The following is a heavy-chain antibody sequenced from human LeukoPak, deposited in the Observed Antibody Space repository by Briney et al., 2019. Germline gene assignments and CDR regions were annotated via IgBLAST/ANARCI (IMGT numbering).Heavy chain of an antibody. V-gene: IGHV1-2*02. Sequence: ASVKVSCKTSGYSFTGYYMHWVRQAPGQGLEWMGWINPYSGDTVYAQKFQGRLTMTRDTSISTAYMELSRLRSDDTAVFYCARDRLRLGYERTNWFDPWGQGTLVTLSS. CDR2: INPYSGDT. CDR3: ARDRLRLGYERTNWFDP. J-gene: IGHJ5*02. D-gene: IGHD2-15*01. CDR1: GYSFTGYY.